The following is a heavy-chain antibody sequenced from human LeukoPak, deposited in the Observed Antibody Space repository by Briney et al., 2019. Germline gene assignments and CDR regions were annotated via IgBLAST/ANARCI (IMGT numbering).Heavy chain of an antibody. V-gene: IGHV3-64D*06. J-gene: IGHJ4*02. Sequence: GGSLRLSCSVSGFTFSTYVMHWVRQAPGKGLEYVSAISSNGDNIYYADSVKGRFTISRDNSKNTLYLQMSSLRADDMAVYYCVRGTGYWGQGTLVTVSS. CDR1: GFTFSTYV. CDR3: VRGTGY. CDR2: ISSNGDNI.